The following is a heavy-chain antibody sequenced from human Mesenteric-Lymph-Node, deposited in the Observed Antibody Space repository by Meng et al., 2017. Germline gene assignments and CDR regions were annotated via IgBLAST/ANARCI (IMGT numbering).Heavy chain of an antibody. CDR1: GFTFSSYA. D-gene: IGHD6-6*01. CDR3: AKDLSHSSSPFDY. J-gene: IGHJ4*02. CDR2: ISTGGSST. Sequence: EVQLLESGGGLVQPGGSLRLSCAASGFTFSSYAMSWVRQAPGKGLEWVSTISTGGSSTYYADSVKGRFTISRDNSRNTLYLQMNRLRAEDTAVYYCAKDLSHSSSPFDYWGQGALVTVSS. V-gene: IGHV3-23*01.